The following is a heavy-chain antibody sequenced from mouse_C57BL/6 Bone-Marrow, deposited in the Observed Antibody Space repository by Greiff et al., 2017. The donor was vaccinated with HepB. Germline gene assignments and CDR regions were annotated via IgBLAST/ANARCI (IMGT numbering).Heavy chain of an antibody. Sequence: EVMLVESGGDLVKPGGSLKLSCAASGFTFSSYGMSWVRQTPDKRLEWVATISSGGSYTYYPDSVKGRFTISRDNAKNTLYLQMSSLKSEDTAMYYCARHGGGYWGQGTLVTVSA. CDR2: ISSGGSYT. J-gene: IGHJ3*01. CDR3: ARHGGGY. V-gene: IGHV5-6*02. CDR1: GFTFSSYG.